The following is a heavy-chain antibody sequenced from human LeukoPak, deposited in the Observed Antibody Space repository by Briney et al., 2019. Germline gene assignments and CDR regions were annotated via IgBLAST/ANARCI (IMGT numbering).Heavy chain of an antibody. CDR2: SHYFGST. Sequence: PSQTLSLTCTVSGDSISSGAYYWSWIRQQPGKGLEWIGSSHYFGSTSYNPSLKSRVTISLDTSKNQFSLKLSSVTAADTAVYYCARTLGSGDHLFNFDYWGQGTLVTVSS. D-gene: IGHD3-22*01. V-gene: IGHV4-31*03. CDR3: ARTLGSGDHLFNFDY. J-gene: IGHJ4*02. CDR1: GDSISSGAYY.